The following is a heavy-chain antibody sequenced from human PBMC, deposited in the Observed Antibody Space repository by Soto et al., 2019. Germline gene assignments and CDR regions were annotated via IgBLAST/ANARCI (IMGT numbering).Heavy chain of an antibody. Sequence: ASVKVSCKASGYTFTSYYMHWVRQAPGQGLEWMGIINPSGGSTSYAQKFQGRVTMTRDTSTSTVYMELSSLRSEDTAVYYCARVSWGYCSSTSCSIFDYWGQGTLVTVSS. D-gene: IGHD2-2*01. CDR3: ARVSWGYCSSTSCSIFDY. J-gene: IGHJ4*02. V-gene: IGHV1-46*01. CDR2: INPSGGST. CDR1: GYTFTSYY.